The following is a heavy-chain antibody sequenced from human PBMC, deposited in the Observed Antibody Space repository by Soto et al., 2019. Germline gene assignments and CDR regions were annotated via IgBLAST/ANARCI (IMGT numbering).Heavy chain of an antibody. CDR1: GGTFSSYA. Sequence: SVKGSCKASGGTFSSYAISWVRQAPGQGLEWMGWIIPIFGTANYAQKFQGRVTITADKSTSTAYMELSSLRSEDTAVYYCARERTYYYGSGSYYNDESYAFDIWGQGTMVTVSS. V-gene: IGHV1-69*06. CDR2: IIPIFGTA. D-gene: IGHD3-10*01. J-gene: IGHJ3*02. CDR3: ARERTYYYGSGSYYNDESYAFDI.